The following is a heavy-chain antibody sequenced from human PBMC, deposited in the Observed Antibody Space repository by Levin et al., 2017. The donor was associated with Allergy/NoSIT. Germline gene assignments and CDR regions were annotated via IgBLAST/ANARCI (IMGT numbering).Heavy chain of an antibody. CDR3: ARQGGIFGVVIVEGLDY. V-gene: IGHV3-33*01. CDR1: GFTFSSYG. CDR2: IWYDGSNK. D-gene: IGHD3-3*01. J-gene: IGHJ4*02. Sequence: GESLKISCAASGFTFSSYGMHWVRQAPGKGLEWVAVIWYDGSNKYYADSVKGRFTISRDNSKNTLYLQMNSLRAEDTAVYYCARQGGIFGVVIVEGLDYWGQGTLVTVSS.